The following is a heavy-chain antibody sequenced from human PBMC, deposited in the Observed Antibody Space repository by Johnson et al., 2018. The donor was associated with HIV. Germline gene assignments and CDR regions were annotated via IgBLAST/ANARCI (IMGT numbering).Heavy chain of an antibody. CDR3: AKDGDHSGSPPEALDI. CDR2: IWYDGSNK. D-gene: IGHD1-26*01. V-gene: IGHV3-33*06. Sequence: QVQLVESGGGVVQPGRSLRLSCAASGFTFSSYGMHWVRQAPGKGLELVAVIWYDGSNKYYADSVKGRFTISRDNSKNTLYLQMNSLRAEDTAVYYCAKDGDHSGSPPEALDIWGQGTMVTVSS. CDR1: GFTFSSYG. J-gene: IGHJ3*02.